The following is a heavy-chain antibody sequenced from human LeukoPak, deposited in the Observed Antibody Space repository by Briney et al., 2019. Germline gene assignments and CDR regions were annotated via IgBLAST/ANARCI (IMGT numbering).Heavy chain of an antibody. CDR2: IYYSGST. V-gene: IGHV4-59*01. Sequence: SETLSLTCTVSGGSISSYYWSWIRQPPGKGLEWIGYIYYSGSTNYNPSLKSRVTISVDTSKNQFSLKLSFVTAADTAVYCCARDTGRDGYNSDYWGQGTLVTVSS. CDR1: GGSISSYY. J-gene: IGHJ4*02. CDR3: ARDTGRDGYNSDY. D-gene: IGHD5-24*01.